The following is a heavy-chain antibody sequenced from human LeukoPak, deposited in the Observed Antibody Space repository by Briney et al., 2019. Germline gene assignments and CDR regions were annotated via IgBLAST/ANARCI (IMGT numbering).Heavy chain of an antibody. CDR3: AKVGKSYTLGGVSTVRYYFDY. V-gene: IGHV3-30*18. J-gene: IGHJ4*02. CDR2: ISYDGSNK. Sequence: GGSLRLSCAASGFTFSSYGMHWVRQAPGKGLEWVAVISYDGSNKYYADSVKGRFTISRDNSKNTLYLQMNSLRAEDTAVYYCAKVGKSYTLGGVSTVRYYFDYWGQGTLVTVSS. CDR1: GFTFSSYG. D-gene: IGHD3-16*01.